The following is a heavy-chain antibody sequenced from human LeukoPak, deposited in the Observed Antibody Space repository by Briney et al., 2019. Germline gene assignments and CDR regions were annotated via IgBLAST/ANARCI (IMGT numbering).Heavy chain of an antibody. V-gene: IGHV3-74*01. Sequence: PGGSLRLSCAVSGFTFSSSWMHWVRHAPGKGLVWVSHNKTDGSTTAYADSVKGRFTISRDNAKNTLYPQMNSLRAEDTGVYYCARGNQQLPRSTPDYWGQGTLVTVSS. CDR3: ARGNQQLPRSTPDY. D-gene: IGHD2-2*01. CDR1: GFTFSSSW. J-gene: IGHJ4*02. CDR2: NKTDGSTT.